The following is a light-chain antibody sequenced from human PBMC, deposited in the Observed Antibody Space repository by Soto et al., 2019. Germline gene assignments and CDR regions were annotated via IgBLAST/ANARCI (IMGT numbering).Light chain of an antibody. CDR2: DVS. CDR1: QSVSSY. Sequence: EIVLTQSPATLSLSPGERATLSCRASQSVSSYLAWYQQKPGQAPRLRIYDVSKRATGIPARFSGSGSGTDFTLTISSLEAEDFAVYYCQQRSNWPLTFGGGTKVEIK. J-gene: IGKJ4*01. CDR3: QQRSNWPLT. V-gene: IGKV3-11*01.